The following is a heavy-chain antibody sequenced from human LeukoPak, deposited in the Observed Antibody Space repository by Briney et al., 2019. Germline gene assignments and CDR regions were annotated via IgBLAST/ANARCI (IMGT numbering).Heavy chain of an antibody. CDR3: SSAVITVAGKRCFLI. Sequence: SETLSLTCTVSGGSISSYYWSWIRQPAGKGLEWIGRIYTSGSTNYNPSPKSRVAISVDTSTNQFSLKLSSFTAAPTPAYYCSSAVITVAGKRCFLIWGQGTLVTVSS. CDR2: IYTSGST. CDR1: GGSISSYY. V-gene: IGHV4-4*07. J-gene: IGHJ4*02. D-gene: IGHD6-19*01.